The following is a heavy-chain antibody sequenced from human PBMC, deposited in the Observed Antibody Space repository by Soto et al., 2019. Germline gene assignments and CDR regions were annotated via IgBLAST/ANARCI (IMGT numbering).Heavy chain of an antibody. CDR1: GFTFDAHY. Sequence: PGGSLRLSCAASGFTFDAHYIDWVRQAPGKGLEWVGRIRNKPHSYSTTYAASVKGRFTFSRDDSKNSVYLQMNSLKTEGTAVYHCVRTIQSGTTTHFDYWGQGTLVIVSS. J-gene: IGHJ4*02. D-gene: IGHD1-1*01. V-gene: IGHV3-72*01. CDR2: IRNKPHSYST. CDR3: VRTIQSGTTTHFDY.